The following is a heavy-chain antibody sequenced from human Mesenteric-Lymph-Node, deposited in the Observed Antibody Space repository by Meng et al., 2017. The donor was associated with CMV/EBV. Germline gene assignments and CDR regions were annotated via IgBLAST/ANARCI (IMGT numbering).Heavy chain of an antibody. CDR1: GFTFNTYG. Sequence: GESLKISCAASGFTFNTYGMHWVRQAPGKGLEWVAFIQHDGNNKYYVGSVKGRFTISRDNSKSTVSLRMNSLRAEDTAVYYCARADIVVVPAASYYYYGMDVWGQGTTVTVSS. V-gene: IGHV3-30*02. CDR3: ARADIVVVPAASYYYYGMDV. D-gene: IGHD2-2*01. J-gene: IGHJ6*02. CDR2: IQHDGNNK.